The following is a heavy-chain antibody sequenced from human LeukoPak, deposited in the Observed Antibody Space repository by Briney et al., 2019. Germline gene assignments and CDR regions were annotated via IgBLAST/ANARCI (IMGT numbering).Heavy chain of an antibody. J-gene: IGHJ4*02. CDR3: AREPGYSGYDSPFEY. V-gene: IGHV4-4*07. D-gene: IGHD5-12*01. CDR2: IYTSGST. CDR1: GGSFSGYY. Sequence: SETLSLTCAVYGGSFSGYYWSWIRQPAGKGLEWIGRIYTSGSTNYNPSLKSRVTISVDTPKNQFSLKVSSVTAADTAVYYCAREPGYSGYDSPFEYWGQGTLVTVSS.